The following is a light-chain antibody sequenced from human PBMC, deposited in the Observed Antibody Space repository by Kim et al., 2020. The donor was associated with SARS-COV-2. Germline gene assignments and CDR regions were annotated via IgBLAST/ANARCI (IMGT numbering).Light chain of an antibody. J-gene: IGKJ2*01. Sequence: EIVLTQSPVALSLSPGERATLSCRVSQSVGNSLAWYQHRPGQAPRLLMYDVSNRAAGIPARFSGSGSGTDFTLTITSLDPEDFAVYYCQQRRDWPAYTFGQGTKLEI. V-gene: IGKV3-11*01. CDR3: QQRRDWPAYT. CDR1: QSVGNS. CDR2: DVS.